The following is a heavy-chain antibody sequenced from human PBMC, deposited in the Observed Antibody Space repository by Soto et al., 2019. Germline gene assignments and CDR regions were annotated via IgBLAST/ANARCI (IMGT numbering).Heavy chain of an antibody. J-gene: IGHJ4*02. D-gene: IGHD6-13*01. CDR1: GFTFSSYA. Sequence: QVQLVESGGGVVQPGRSLRLSCAASGFTFSSYAMHWVRQAPGKGLEWVAVISYDGSNKYYADSVKGRFTISRDNSKNTLYLQMNSLRAESTAVYYCAREQSVAAAGSFDYRGQGTLVTVSS. CDR3: AREQSVAAAGSFDY. CDR2: ISYDGSNK. V-gene: IGHV3-30-3*01.